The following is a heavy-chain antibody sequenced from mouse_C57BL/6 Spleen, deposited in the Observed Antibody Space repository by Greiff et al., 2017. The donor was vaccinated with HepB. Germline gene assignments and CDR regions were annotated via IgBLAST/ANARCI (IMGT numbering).Heavy chain of an antibody. D-gene: IGHD2-3*01. CDR3: ASHYDGYGFDV. CDR1: GFTFSSYT. J-gene: IGHJ1*03. V-gene: IGHV5-9*01. Sequence: EVKVEESGGGLVKPGGSLKLSCAASGFTFSSYTMSWVRQTPEKRLEWVATISGGGGNTYYPDSVKGRFTISRDNAKNTLYLQMSSLRSEDTALYYCASHYDGYGFDVWGTGTTVTVSS. CDR2: ISGGGGNT.